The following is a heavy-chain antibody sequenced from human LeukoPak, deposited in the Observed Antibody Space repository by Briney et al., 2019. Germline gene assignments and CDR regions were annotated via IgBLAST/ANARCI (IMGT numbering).Heavy chain of an antibody. J-gene: IGHJ4*02. Sequence: QAGGSLRLSCAASGFTFSSYEMNWVRQAPGKGLEWVSYISSSGSTIYYADSVKGRFTISRDNAKNSLYLQMNSLRAEDTAVYYCARLITGPYYFDYWGQGTLVTVSS. D-gene: IGHD1-14*01. CDR2: ISSSGSTI. V-gene: IGHV3-48*03. CDR1: GFTFSSYE. CDR3: ARLITGPYYFDY.